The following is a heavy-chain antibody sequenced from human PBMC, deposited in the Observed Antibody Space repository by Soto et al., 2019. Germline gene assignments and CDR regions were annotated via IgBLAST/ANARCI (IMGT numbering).Heavy chain of an antibody. D-gene: IGHD3-3*01. Sequence: QVQLQESGPGLVKPSQTLSLTCTVSGGSISSGDYYWSWIRQHPGKGLEWIGYIYYSGSTDYNPSLKSRVTISVDTSKNQFSLKVSSVTAADTAVYYCARWWSGSRQGFDPWGQGTLVTVSS. J-gene: IGHJ5*02. CDR3: ARWWSGSRQGFDP. V-gene: IGHV4-31*03. CDR1: GGSISSGDYY. CDR2: IYYSGST.